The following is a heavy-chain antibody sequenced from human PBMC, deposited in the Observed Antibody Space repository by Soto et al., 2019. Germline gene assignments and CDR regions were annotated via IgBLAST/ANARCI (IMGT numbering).Heavy chain of an antibody. D-gene: IGHD2-21*01. V-gene: IGHV1-18*01. CDR3: ARYSAVRSPYYFDY. CDR2: ISAYNGNT. Sequence: ASVKVSCKASGYTFTSYGISWVRQAPGQGLEWMGWISAYNGNTNYAQKLQGRVTMTTDTSTSTAYMELRSLRSDDTAVYYCARYSAVRSPYYFDYWGQGTLVTVSS. J-gene: IGHJ4*02. CDR1: GYTFTSYG.